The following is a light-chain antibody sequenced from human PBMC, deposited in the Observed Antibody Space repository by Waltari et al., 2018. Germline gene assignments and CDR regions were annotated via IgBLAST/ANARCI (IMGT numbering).Light chain of an antibody. J-gene: IGLJ2*01. Sequence: SYVLTQPPSVSVAPGETATLPCGGDNIRSKTVHWYQLKPGQAPLLVMFNDDERPSGTPERFSGSNSGNTATLTITRVAAEDEADYCCHVWHGTTDSLIFGGGTKLTVL. CDR1: NIRSKT. V-gene: IGLV3-21*04. CDR2: NDD. CDR3: HVWHGTTDSLI.